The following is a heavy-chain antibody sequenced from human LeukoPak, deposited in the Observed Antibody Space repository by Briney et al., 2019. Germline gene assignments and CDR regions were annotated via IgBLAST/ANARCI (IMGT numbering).Heavy chain of an antibody. D-gene: IGHD1-20*01. CDR3: ARDTNNGLDV. J-gene: IGHJ6*02. Sequence: GGSLRLSCAASGFTFSDYYINWIRQAPGKGLEWVSHISSSGRLMRYADSVKGRFTITRDNAQNFMSLQMNSLKPEDTAVYYCARDTNNGLDVWGRGTTVTVSS. CDR2: ISSSGRLM. CDR1: GFTFSDYY. V-gene: IGHV3-11*01.